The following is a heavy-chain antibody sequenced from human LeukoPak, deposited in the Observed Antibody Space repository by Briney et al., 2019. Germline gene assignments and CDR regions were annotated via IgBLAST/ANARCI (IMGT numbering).Heavy chain of an antibody. V-gene: IGHV3-53*01. CDR2: IYLRDVT. D-gene: IGHD6-19*01. Sequence: GGSLRLSCAASGIAVTTNYMSWVRQAPGKGLEWVSVIYLRDVTSYADSVKDRFTISRDSDKNTLFLQMDSLRSDDTAVYYCARVLAAIALRDYHYVDVWGKGTTVTVSS. CDR1: GIAVTTNY. CDR3: ARVLAAIALRDYHYVDV. J-gene: IGHJ6*03.